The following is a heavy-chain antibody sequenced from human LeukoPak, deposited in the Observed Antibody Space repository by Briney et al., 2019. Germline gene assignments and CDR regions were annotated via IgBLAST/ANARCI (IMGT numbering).Heavy chain of an antibody. V-gene: IGHV3-53*01. CDR1: GFTFSSYA. CDR2: IYSGGST. D-gene: IGHD3-22*01. J-gene: IGHJ4*02. CDR3: ARGYYDSSGYIDY. Sequence: GGSLRLSCAASGFTFSSYAMIWVRQAPGKGLEWVSVIYSGGSTYYADSVKGRFTISRDNSKNTLYLQMNSLRAEDTAVYYCARGYYDSSGYIDYWGQGTLVTVSS.